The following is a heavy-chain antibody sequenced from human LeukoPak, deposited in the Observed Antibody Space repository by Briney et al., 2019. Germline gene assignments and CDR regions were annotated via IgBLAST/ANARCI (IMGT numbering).Heavy chain of an antibody. CDR1: GFTFSSYW. Sequence: GGSLRLSCAASGFTFSSYWMTWVRQAPEKGLEWVANIKQDGSEKYYVDSMKGRFTISRDNAKNSLYLQMNSLRADDTAVYYCARGRIAPIDYWGQGTLVTVSS. CDR2: IKQDGSEK. J-gene: IGHJ4*02. CDR3: ARGRIAPIDY. V-gene: IGHV3-7*03. D-gene: IGHD6-13*01.